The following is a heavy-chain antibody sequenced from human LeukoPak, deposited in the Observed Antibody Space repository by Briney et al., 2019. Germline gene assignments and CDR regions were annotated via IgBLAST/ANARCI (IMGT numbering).Heavy chain of an antibody. D-gene: IGHD6-13*01. CDR3: ARIAAVDY. Sequence: GASVKVSCKASGYTFTDYYMHWVQQAPGKGLEWMGRVDPEDGETIYAEKFQGRVTITADTSTDTAYMELSSLRSEDTAVYYCARIAAVDYWGQGTLVTVSS. V-gene: IGHV1-69-2*01. CDR1: GYTFTDYY. CDR2: VDPEDGET. J-gene: IGHJ4*02.